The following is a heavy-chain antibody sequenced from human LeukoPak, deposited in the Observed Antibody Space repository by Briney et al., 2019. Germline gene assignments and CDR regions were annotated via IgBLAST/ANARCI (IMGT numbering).Heavy chain of an antibody. V-gene: IGHV1-8*03. Sequence: ASVKVSCKASGYTFTSYDINWVRQATGQGLEWMGWMNPNSGNTGYAQKFQGRVTITRNTSISTAYMELSSLRSEDTAVYYCARDQGYCSSTSCPYYYYMDVWGKGTTVTVSS. CDR1: GYTFTSYD. J-gene: IGHJ6*03. CDR2: MNPNSGNT. CDR3: ARDQGYCSSTSCPYYYYMDV. D-gene: IGHD2-2*01.